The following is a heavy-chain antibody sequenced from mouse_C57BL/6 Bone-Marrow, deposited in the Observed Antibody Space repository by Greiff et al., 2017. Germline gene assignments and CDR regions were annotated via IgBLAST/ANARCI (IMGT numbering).Heavy chain of an antibody. V-gene: IGHV1-69*01. D-gene: IGHD2-2*01. CDR1: GYTFTSYW. J-gene: IGHJ2*01. Sequence: QVQLQQPGAELVMPGASVKLSCKASGYTFTSYWMHWVKQRPGQGLEWIGEIDPSDSYTNYNKKFKGKSTLTVDKSSSTAYMQLSSLTSEDSAVYYCARDGYDAFAYWGQGTTLTVSS. CDR2: IDPSDSYT. CDR3: ARDGYDAFAY.